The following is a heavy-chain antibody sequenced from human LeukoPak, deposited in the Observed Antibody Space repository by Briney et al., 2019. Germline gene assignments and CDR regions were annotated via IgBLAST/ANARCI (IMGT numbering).Heavy chain of an antibody. V-gene: IGHV3-33*06. Sequence: GGSLRLSCAASGFTVSTYGMHWVRQAPGKGLEWVAVIWYDGSNKYYADSVKGRFTISRDSSKNTLYLQMNSLRAEDTAVYYCAKGVYSSGWYYFDYWGQGTLVTVSS. CDR3: AKGVYSSGWYYFDY. D-gene: IGHD6-19*01. CDR1: GFTVSTYG. CDR2: IWYDGSNK. J-gene: IGHJ4*02.